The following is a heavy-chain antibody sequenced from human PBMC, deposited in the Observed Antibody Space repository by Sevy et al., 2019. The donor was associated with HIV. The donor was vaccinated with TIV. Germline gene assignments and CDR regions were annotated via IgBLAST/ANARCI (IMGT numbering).Heavy chain of an antibody. CDR2: INSDGSST. V-gene: IGHV3-74*01. Sequence: GGSLRLSCAASGFTFSNYWMHWVRQAPGKGLVWISRINSDGSSTSYADSVKGRFTISRDNAKNTLYLQMNSLRAEDTAVYYCARRWASGSSGAHFDYWGQGTLVTVSS. CDR1: GFTFSNYW. D-gene: IGHD1-26*01. CDR3: ARRWASGSSGAHFDY. J-gene: IGHJ4*02.